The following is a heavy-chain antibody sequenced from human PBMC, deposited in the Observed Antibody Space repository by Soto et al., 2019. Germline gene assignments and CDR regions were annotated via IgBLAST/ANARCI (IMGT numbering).Heavy chain of an antibody. CDR3: ASEPNYFDY. Sequence: QVQLVQSGAEVKKPGASVKVSCKASGYTFTSYGISWVRQAPGQGLEWLGWISAYNGNTKYAQKHQGRVTMTTDTYTSTDYMELRSLRSDDTVVYYCASEPNYFDYWGQGTLVTVSS. J-gene: IGHJ4*02. CDR2: ISAYNGNT. V-gene: IGHV1-18*01. CDR1: GYTFTSYG.